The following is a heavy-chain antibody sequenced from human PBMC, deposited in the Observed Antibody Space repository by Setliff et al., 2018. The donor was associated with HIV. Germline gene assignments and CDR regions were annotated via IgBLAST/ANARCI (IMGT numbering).Heavy chain of an antibody. D-gene: IGHD3-3*01. Sequence: TLSLTCAVSGGSISGSKWWHWVRQPPGKGLEWIGEIFHTGSTNYNPSLKSRVTISVDTSKNQFSLKLSSVTAADTAVYYCARDQSDWFYWGQGTLVTVSS. CDR2: IFHTGST. CDR3: ARDQSDWFY. J-gene: IGHJ4*02. CDR1: GGSISGSKW. V-gene: IGHV4-4*02.